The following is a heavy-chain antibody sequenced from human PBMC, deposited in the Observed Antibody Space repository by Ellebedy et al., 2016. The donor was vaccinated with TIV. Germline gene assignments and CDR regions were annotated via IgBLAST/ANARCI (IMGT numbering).Heavy chain of an antibody. J-gene: IGHJ6*02. CDR2: IYSGGST. Sequence: GGSLRLSXAASGFTVSSNYMSWVRQAPGKGLEWVSVIYSGGSTYYADSVKGRFTISRDNSKNTLYLQMNSLRAEDTAVYYCARAPGIAAAGTGNYYYYYGMDVWGQGTTVTVSS. CDR3: ARAPGIAAAGTGNYYYYYGMDV. V-gene: IGHV3-53*01. CDR1: GFTVSSNY. D-gene: IGHD6-13*01.